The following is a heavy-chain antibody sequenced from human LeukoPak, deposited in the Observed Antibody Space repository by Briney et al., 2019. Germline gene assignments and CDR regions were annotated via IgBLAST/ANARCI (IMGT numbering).Heavy chain of an antibody. CDR3: VVGGGIY. Sequence: GGSLRLSCAASGFTLSNDWTPWVRQAPGKGLVWVSRIRSDGSSTMYADFVKGRFTISRDNAKNMLHLQMNSLRADDTAVYYCVVGGGIYWGQGTLVTVS. J-gene: IGHJ4*02. CDR2: IRSDGSST. CDR1: GFTLSNDW. D-gene: IGHD1-26*01. V-gene: IGHV3-74*03.